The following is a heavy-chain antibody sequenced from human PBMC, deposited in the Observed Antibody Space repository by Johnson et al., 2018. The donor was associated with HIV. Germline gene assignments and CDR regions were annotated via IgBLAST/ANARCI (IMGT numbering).Heavy chain of an antibody. V-gene: IGHV3-71*04. D-gene: IGHD3-16*01. Sequence: VQLVESGGGLVQPGGSLRLSCAASGFTVSSNYMSWVRQAPGKGLEWVGFLRSKPYGGTTEYAASVKGRFTISRDDSKSIAYLQMNSLKTEDTAVYYCVRLADYYEARGAFDIWGQGTMVTVSS. CDR1: GFTVSSNY. J-gene: IGHJ3*02. CDR2: LRSKPYGGTT. CDR3: VRLADYYEARGAFDI.